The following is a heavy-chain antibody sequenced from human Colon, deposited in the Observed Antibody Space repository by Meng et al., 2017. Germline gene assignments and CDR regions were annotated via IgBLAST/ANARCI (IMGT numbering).Heavy chain of an antibody. CDR3: ARRGIDSSLDY. V-gene: IGHV3-7*01. CDR1: GFTFSDYW. Sequence: GGSLRLSCAASGFTFSDYWMTWVRQAPGKGLEWAANIELNGGPNGGHGYYVDSVKGRFIISRDNAENSLFLQMNSLRAEDTAVYYCARRGIDSSLDYWGQGTLVTVSS. J-gene: IGHJ4*02. CDR2: IELNGGPNGGHG. D-gene: IGHD2-2*01.